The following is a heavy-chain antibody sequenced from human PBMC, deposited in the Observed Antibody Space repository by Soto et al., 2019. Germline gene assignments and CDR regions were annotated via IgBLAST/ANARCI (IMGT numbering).Heavy chain of an antibody. J-gene: IGHJ6*03. CDR3: ARVWFGSIWTNYYYYYMDV. D-gene: IGHD3-10*01. Sequence: PSETLSLTCTVSGGSISSYYWSWIRQPPGKGLEWIGYIYYSGSTNYSPSLKSRVTLSVDTSKNQFSLKLSSATAADTAVYYCARVWFGSIWTNYYYYYMDVWGKGTTVTVSS. V-gene: IGHV4-59*08. CDR1: GGSISSYY. CDR2: IYYSGST.